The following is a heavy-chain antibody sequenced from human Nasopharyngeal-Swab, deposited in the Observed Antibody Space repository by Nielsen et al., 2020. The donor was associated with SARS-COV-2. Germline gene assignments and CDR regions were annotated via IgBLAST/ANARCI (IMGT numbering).Heavy chain of an antibody. CDR1: GYTFTSYG. D-gene: IGHD2-2*01. J-gene: IGHJ6*03. CDR3: AILAASPNYYYYYYMDV. V-gene: IGHV1-18*01. CDR2: INVYSGDTKT. Sequence: ASVKVSCKASGYTFTSYGISWVRQAPGQGLEWMGGINVYSGDTKTYYAQSVQDRVTMTTDTSTSTAYMELRSLRSDDTAVYYCAILAASPNYYYYYYMDVWGKGTTITVSS.